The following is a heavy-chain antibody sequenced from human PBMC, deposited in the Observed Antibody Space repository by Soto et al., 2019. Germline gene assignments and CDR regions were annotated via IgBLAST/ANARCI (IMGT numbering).Heavy chain of an antibody. V-gene: IGHV3-30-3*01. CDR2: ISYDGSNK. J-gene: IGHJ3*02. CDR3: ARVGITIGAFDI. CDR1: GFTFSSYA. D-gene: IGHD3-3*01. Sequence: QVQLVESGGGVVQPGRSLRLSCAASGFTFSSYAMHWVRQAPGKGLEWVAVISYDGSNKYYADSVKGRFTISRDNSKNTLYLQMNSLRAEDTAVYYCARVGITIGAFDIWGQGTMVTVSS.